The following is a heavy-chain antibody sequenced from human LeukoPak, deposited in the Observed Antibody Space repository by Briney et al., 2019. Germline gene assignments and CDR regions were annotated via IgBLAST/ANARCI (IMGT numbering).Heavy chain of an antibody. Sequence: GGSLRLSCAASGFTFSSCSMNWVRQAPGKGLEWVSYISSSSSTIYYADSVKGRFTISRDNAKNSLYLQMNSLRAEDAAVYYCARSEDSGWYFEHDFDYWGQGTLVTVSS. CDR3: ARSEDSGWYFEHDFDY. J-gene: IGHJ4*02. CDR2: ISSSSSTI. CDR1: GFTFSSCS. V-gene: IGHV3-48*01. D-gene: IGHD6-19*01.